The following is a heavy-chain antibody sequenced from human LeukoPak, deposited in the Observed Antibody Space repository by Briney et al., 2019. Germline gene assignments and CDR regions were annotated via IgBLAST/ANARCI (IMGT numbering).Heavy chain of an antibody. CDR2: IFPSSVEI. CDR3: ATYRQIQVPFEF. D-gene: IGHD5-18*01. CDR1: GFTVSDIP. J-gene: IGHJ4*02. V-gene: IGHV3-23*01. Sequence: GGSLRLSCAASGFTVSDIPMIWVRQAPGKGLEWVSTIFPSSVEIHYADSVKGRFTISRDNSRSTLSLQMDSLRAEDTATYYCATYRQIQVPFEFWGQGTLVTVSS.